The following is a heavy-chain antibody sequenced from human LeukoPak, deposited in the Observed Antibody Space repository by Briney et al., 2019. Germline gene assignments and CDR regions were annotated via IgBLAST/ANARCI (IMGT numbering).Heavy chain of an antibody. D-gene: IGHD7-27*01. CDR2: IYYTGT. V-gene: IGHV4-59*02. Sequence: PSETLSLTCTVSGGSVTDYYWSWIRQSPGKGLEWIGYIYYTGTSYNPSLKSRVTISADTSKNQFSLKLISVTAADTAVYYCASRKLGNDYWGQGTLVTVST. CDR3: ASRKLGNDY. J-gene: IGHJ4*02. CDR1: GGSVTDYY.